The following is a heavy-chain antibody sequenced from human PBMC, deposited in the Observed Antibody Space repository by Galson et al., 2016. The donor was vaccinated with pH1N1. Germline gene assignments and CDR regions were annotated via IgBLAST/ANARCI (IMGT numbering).Heavy chain of an antibody. J-gene: IGHJ4*02. V-gene: IGHV3-11*05. D-gene: IGHD2-15*01. CDR3: AKDLMYVVPGGGYLDS. CDR2: ISSIGTDYT. Sequence: SLRLSCAASGFTFSDYYMNWVRQAPGKGLEWLSYISSIGTDYTNYADSVKGRFTVSRDNSKDTVYLQMNSLRAEDTAVYYCAKDLMYVVPGGGYLDSWGQGTLVTVSS. CDR1: GFTFSDYY.